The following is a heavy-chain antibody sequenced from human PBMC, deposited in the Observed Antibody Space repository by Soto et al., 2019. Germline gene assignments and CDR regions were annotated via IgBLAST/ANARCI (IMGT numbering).Heavy chain of an antibody. D-gene: IGHD3-16*01. V-gene: IGHV1-69*01. J-gene: IGHJ6*02. CDR2: IIPISATA. CDR1: GGTFSTYA. CDR3: ARVQGDYYYAMDV. Sequence: QVQLVQSGAEVQKPGSSVKVSCKASGGTFSTYAISWVRQAPGQGLEWMGGIIPISATAKSAQKFQGRVTLTADESSSTAYMELSSLRSEDTAVYYCARVQGDYYYAMDVWGQGTTVTVSS.